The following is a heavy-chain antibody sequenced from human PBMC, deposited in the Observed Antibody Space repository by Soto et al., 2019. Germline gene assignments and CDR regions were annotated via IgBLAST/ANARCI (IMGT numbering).Heavy chain of an antibody. V-gene: IGHV1-58*01. CDR2: IVVGSGNT. D-gene: IGHD2-15*01. J-gene: IGHJ6*02. Sequence: QMQLVQSGPEVKKPGTSVKVSCKASGFTFTSSAVQWVRQARGQRLEWIGWIVVGSGNTNYAQKLQERVTITRDMSTSTAYMELSSVRSEDTAVYYCAANYCSGGSCYSCYYYGMDVWGQGTTVTVSS. CDR3: AANYCSGGSCYSCYYYGMDV. CDR1: GFTFTSSA.